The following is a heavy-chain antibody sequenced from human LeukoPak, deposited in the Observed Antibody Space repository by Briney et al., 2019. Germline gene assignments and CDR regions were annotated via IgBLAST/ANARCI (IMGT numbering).Heavy chain of an antibody. J-gene: IGHJ4*02. CDR1: GFTFSSYW. V-gene: IGHV3-74*01. Sequence: GGSLRLSCAASGFTFSSYWMHWVRHAPGKGQVWVSRINSDGSSTSYADSVKGRFTISRDNAKNTLYLQMNSLRAEDTAVYYCARELVGAVAGFDYWGQGTLVTVSS. CDR2: INSDGSST. D-gene: IGHD6-19*01. CDR3: ARELVGAVAGFDY.